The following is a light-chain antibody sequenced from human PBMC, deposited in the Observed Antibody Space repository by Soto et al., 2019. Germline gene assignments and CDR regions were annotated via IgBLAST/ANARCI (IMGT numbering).Light chain of an antibody. CDR3: QQSYTTPQT. CDR2: VAS. CDR1: QSISSY. V-gene: IGKV1-39*01. J-gene: IGKJ1*01. Sequence: DIQMTQYHSTLSASVGDRVTITCRASQSISSYLNWYEQKPGKDPKRLMYVASSLQGGVPSRFSGSGSGTDFTLTISSLQPEDVATYYCQQSYTTPQTFGQGTKVDIK.